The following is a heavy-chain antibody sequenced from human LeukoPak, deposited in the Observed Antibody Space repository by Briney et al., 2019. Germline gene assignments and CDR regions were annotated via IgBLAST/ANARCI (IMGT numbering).Heavy chain of an antibody. J-gene: IGHJ4*02. CDR3: ARGGSMVY. CDR2: INPSGGST. CDR1: GYTLTDYY. V-gene: IGHV1-46*01. Sequence: GALLTDSCRASGYTLTDYYMLWVRQAPGQGLEWMGIINPSGGSTSYAQKFQGRVTMTRDTSRSTVYMELSSLRSEDTAVYYCARGGSMVYWGQGTLVTVSS. D-gene: IGHD2-2*01.